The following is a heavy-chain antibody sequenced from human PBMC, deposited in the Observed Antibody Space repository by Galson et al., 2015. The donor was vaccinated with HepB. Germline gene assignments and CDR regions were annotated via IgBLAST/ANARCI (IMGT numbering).Heavy chain of an antibody. CDR2: IIPIFGTA. CDR1: GGTFSSYA. V-gene: IGHV1-69*13. D-gene: IGHD4-11*01. J-gene: IGHJ5*02. Sequence: SVKVSCKASGGTFSSYAISWVRQAPGQGLEWMGGIIPIFGTANYAQKFQGRVTITADESTSTAYMELSSLRSEDTAVYYCARDERDSNYPSHSGLNWFDPWGQGTLVTVSS. CDR3: ARDERDSNYPSHSGLNWFDP.